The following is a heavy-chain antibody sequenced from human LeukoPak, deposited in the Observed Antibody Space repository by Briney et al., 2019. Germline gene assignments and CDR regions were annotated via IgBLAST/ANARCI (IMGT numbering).Heavy chain of an antibody. CDR3: AGGSEYWFDP. CDR2: IYYSGST. J-gene: IGHJ5*02. V-gene: IGHV4-30-4*01. Sequence: SETLSLTCTVSIGSISSGYYYWSWIRQPPGKGLEWIGYIYYSGSTYYNPSLKSRVTISVDTSKNQFSLKLSSVTAADTAVYYCAGGSEYWFDPWGQGTLVTVSS. CDR1: IGSISSGYYY. D-gene: IGHD3-10*01.